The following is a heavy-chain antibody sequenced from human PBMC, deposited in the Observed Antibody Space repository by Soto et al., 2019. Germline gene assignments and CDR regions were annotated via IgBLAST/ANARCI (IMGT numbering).Heavy chain of an antibody. CDR2: IIPIFGTA. V-gene: IGHV1-69*13. CDR1: GDTFISYA. D-gene: IGHD3-10*01. Sequence: SVKVSCMASGDTFISYAISLVLQAPVQVLEWMGGIIPIFGTANYAQKFQGRVTITADESTSTAYMELSSLRSEDTAVYYCARDLSTLDGSGSYYNVNWGQGTRVTVSS. CDR3: ARDLSTLDGSGSYYNVN. J-gene: IGHJ4*02.